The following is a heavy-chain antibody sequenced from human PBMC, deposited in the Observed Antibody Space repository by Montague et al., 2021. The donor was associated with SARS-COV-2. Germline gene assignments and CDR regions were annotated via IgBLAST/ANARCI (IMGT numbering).Heavy chain of an antibody. V-gene: IGHV4-34*01. Sequence: SETLSLTCAVYGGSFSGYYWSWIRQPPGKGLEWIGEINHSGSTNYNPSLKGRVTISVDTSKNQFSLKLSSVTAADTAVYYCARGSVDIVVVVAATPPYFDYWGQGTLVTVSS. CDR2: INHSGST. CDR1: GGSFSGYY. J-gene: IGHJ4*02. D-gene: IGHD2-15*01. CDR3: ARGSVDIVVVVAATPPYFDY.